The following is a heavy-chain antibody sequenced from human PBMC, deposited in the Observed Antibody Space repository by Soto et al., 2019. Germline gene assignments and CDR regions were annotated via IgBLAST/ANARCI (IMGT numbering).Heavy chain of an antibody. CDR3: ARDSPLGDYNYIWGGYRPYYYYMDV. CDR2: IYYSGST. D-gene: IGHD3-16*02. J-gene: IGHJ6*03. Sequence: SETLSLTCTVSGGSISSYYWSWIRQPPGKGLEWIGYIYYSGSTNYNPSLKSRVTISVDTSKNQFSLKLSSVTAADTAVYYCARDSPLGDYNYIWGGYRPYYYYMDVWGKGTTVTVSS. CDR1: GGSISSYY. V-gene: IGHV4-59*01.